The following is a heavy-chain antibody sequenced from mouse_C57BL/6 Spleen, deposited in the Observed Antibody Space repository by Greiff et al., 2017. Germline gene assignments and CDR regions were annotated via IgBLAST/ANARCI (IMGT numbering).Heavy chain of an antibody. J-gene: IGHJ1*03. CDR3: TNLYDYDVRWYFDV. D-gene: IGHD2-4*01. V-gene: IGHV6-3*01. Sequence: EVKLVESGGGLVQPGGSMKLSCVASGFTFSNYWMNWVRQSPEKGLEWVAQIRLKSDNYATHYAESVKGRFTISRDDSKSSVYLQMNNLRAEDTGIYYCTNLYDYDVRWYFDVWGTGTTVTVSS. CDR1: GFTFSNYW. CDR2: IRLKSDNYAT.